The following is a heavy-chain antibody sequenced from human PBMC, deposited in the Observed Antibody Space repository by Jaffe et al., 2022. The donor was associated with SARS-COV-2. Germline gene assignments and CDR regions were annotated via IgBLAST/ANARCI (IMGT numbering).Heavy chain of an antibody. V-gene: IGHV4-59*01. D-gene: IGHD2-2*03. J-gene: IGHJ6*02. CDR2: IYYSGST. CDR3: ARDGGYCSSTSCYSPLYYGMDV. CDR1: GGSISSYY. Sequence: QVQLQESGPGLVKPSETLSLTCTVSGGSISSYYWSWIRQPPGKGLEWIGYIYYSGSTNYNPSLKSRVTISVDTSKNQFSLKLSSVTAADTAVYYCARDGGYCSSTSCYSPLYYGMDVWGQGTTVTVSS.